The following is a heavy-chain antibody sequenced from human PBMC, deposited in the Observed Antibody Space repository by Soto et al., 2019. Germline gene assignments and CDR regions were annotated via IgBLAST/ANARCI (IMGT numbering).Heavy chain of an antibody. V-gene: IGHV3-21*06. J-gene: IGHJ6*03. D-gene: IGHD3-10*01. CDR1: GFTFSSYS. Sequence: GGSLRLSCVVSGFTFSSYSMNWVRQAPGKGLEWVSSISSGGEYTYYADSVKGRFTISRDNAKNSVYLQMNSLTAEDTALYYCARDFKESQYYYYCMDVWGKGTTVTVAS. CDR3: ARDFKESQYYYYCMDV. CDR2: ISSGGEYT.